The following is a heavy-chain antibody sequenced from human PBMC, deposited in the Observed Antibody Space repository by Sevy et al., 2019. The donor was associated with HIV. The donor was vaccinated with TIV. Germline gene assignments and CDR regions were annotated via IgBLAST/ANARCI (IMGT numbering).Heavy chain of an antibody. CDR3: AKTINSGGGVVPAANYYYYGLDV. CDR1: GFTFSGYA. V-gene: IGHV3-23*01. D-gene: IGHD2-2*01. Sequence: GGSLRLSCAASGFTFSGYAMNWVRQAPGKGLEWVSAINGKGRSTHYADSVEGRFTNSRDNSKNTLYLQMNSLRAEDTAVYYCAKTINSGGGVVPAANYYYYGLDVWGQGTTVTVSS. J-gene: IGHJ6*02. CDR2: INGKGRST.